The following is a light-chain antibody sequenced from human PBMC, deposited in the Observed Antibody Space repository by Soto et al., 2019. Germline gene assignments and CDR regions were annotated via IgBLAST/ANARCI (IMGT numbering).Light chain of an antibody. J-gene: IGLJ1*01. Sequence: QSVLTQPASVSGSPGQSITISCTGTSSNVGSYNLVSWFQQHPGKAPKLIIYEVTKRPSGVSNRFSGSKSGNTASLTISGLQAEDEGDYYCCSYTLSNGYVFATGTKVTVL. V-gene: IGLV2-23*02. CDR1: SSNVGSYNL. CDR3: CSYTLSNGYV. CDR2: EVT.